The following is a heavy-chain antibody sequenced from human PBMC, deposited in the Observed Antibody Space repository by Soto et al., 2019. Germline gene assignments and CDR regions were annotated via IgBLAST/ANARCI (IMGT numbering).Heavy chain of an antibody. CDR3: GYRQCLDLFAF. CDR1: GGSISASSYY. V-gene: IGHV4-39*01. J-gene: IGHJ4*02. D-gene: IGHD2-2*02. CDR2: MDYSGST. Sequence: PSETLSLTCTVSGGSISASSYYWGWIRQPPGKGLEWIGSMDYSGSTYYNPSLKSRVTISVDTSKNQFSLKLSSLTAADTAVYYCGYRQCLDLFAFWARGTLDTGSS.